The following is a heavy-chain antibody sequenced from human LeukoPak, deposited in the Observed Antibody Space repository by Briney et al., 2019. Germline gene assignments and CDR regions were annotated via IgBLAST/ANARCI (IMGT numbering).Heavy chain of an antibody. D-gene: IGHD2-8*01. CDR1: GFTFSSYG. V-gene: IGHV3-23*01. Sequence: GGSLRLSCSGSGFTFSSYGIHWVRQAPGKGLEWVSAISGSGGSTYYADSVKGRFTISRDNSKNTLYLQMNSLRAEDTAVYYCAKLMGSAGAYGMDVWGQGTTVTVSS. J-gene: IGHJ6*02. CDR2: ISGSGGST. CDR3: AKLMGSAGAYGMDV.